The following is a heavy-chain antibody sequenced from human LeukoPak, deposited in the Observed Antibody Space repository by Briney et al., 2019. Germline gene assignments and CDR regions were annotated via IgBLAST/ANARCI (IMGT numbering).Heavy chain of an antibody. CDR3: ARWDYSAAARRSGDYSMDV. CDR2: IWYDGGNK. CDR1: GFTFSRFG. D-gene: IGHD3-3*01. V-gene: IGHV3-33*01. Sequence: GTSLRLSCAASGFTFSRFGMHWVRQAPGTGLEWVAVIWYDGGNKYYADSVKGRFTISRDNPKNTVYLEMNSLRVEDTAVYYCARWDYSAAARRSGDYSMDVWGQGTTVTVSS. J-gene: IGHJ6*02.